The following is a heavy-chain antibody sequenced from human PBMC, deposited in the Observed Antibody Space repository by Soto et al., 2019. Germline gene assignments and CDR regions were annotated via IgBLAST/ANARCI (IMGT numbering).Heavy chain of an antibody. J-gene: IGHJ5*02. CDR3: AKSYYYDSSGYYNWFDP. V-gene: IGHV3-23*01. CDR2: INGGGTST. D-gene: IGHD3-22*01. CDR1: GFTLSSYA. Sequence: SGGSLRLSCAASGFTLSSYAMSWVRQSPGKELEWVSTINGGGTSTYYAASVKGRFTISRDNSKNTLYLQMNSLRAEDTAVYYCAKSYYYDSSGYYNWFDPWGQGTLVTVSS.